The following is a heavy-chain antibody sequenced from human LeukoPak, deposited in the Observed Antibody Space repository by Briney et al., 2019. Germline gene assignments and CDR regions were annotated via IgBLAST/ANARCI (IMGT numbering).Heavy chain of an antibody. CDR3: ARGAWDYDGKDY. D-gene: IGHD3-16*01. J-gene: IGHJ4*02. Sequence: ASAKVSCKASGYTFTGFYIHWVRQAPGQGLEWMGRINPRIGDTNSARTFQGRVTMTRDTSISTAYMDLNRLTSDDTAVYYCARGAWDYDGKDYWGQGTLVTVSS. CDR2: INPRIGDT. CDR1: GYTFTGFY. V-gene: IGHV1-2*06.